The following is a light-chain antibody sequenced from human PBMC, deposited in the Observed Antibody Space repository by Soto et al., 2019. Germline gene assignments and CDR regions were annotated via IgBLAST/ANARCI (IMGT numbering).Light chain of an antibody. CDR1: QSIRY. CDR3: QRSNSSPA. V-gene: IGKV1-39*01. Sequence: IQMTHSASSMSASVVDRVPITCRASQSIRYLNWYQQKPGKGPELLIYASSSLQSGVPSRFSGSGSGTDFTLTISSLHPEDSATYYCQRSNSSPAFGQGTRLEIK. J-gene: IGKJ5*01. CDR2: ASS.